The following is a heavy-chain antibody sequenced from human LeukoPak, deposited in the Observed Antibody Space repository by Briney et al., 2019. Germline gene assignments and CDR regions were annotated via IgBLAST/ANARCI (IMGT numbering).Heavy chain of an antibody. CDR1: GGSISSSNW. J-gene: IGHJ3*02. CDR2: IYHSGST. Sequence: PSGTLSLTCAVSGGSISSSNWWSWVRQPPGKGLEWIGEIYHSGSTNYNPSLKSRVTISVDKSKNQFSLKLSSVTAADTAVYYCARVRAPPLTYAFDIWGQGTMVTVSS. CDR3: ARVRAPPLTYAFDI. V-gene: IGHV4-4*02. D-gene: IGHD1-26*01.